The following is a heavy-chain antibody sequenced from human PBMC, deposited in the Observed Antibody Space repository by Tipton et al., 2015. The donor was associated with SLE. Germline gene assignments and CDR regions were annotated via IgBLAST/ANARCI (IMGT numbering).Heavy chain of an antibody. V-gene: IGHV1-3*01. Sequence: QLVQSGPEVKKPGASLRVSCKASGYTFTNYVMHWVRQAPGQRPEWMGWLNAASGDPIYSQNFQGKVTITGDTSATTVYMELSSLTSEDTAVYYCARELPGTGNWDVWGQGTTVTVSS. CDR2: LNAASGDP. D-gene: IGHD3-9*01. CDR3: ARELPGTGNWDV. J-gene: IGHJ6*02. CDR1: GYTFTNYV.